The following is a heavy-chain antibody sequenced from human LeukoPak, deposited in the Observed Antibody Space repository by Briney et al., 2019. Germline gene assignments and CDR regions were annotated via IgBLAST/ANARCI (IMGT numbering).Heavy chain of an antibody. CDR1: GYTFTSYD. J-gene: IGHJ3*02. D-gene: IGHD3-3*01. Sequence: GASVKVSCKASGYTFTSYDINWVRQATGQGLEWMGWMNPNSGNTGYAQKFQGGVTITRNTSISTAYMELSSLRSDDTAVYYCARTYYDFWSGSADAFDIWGQGTMVTVSS. V-gene: IGHV1-8*03. CDR3: ARTYYDFWSGSADAFDI. CDR2: MNPNSGNT.